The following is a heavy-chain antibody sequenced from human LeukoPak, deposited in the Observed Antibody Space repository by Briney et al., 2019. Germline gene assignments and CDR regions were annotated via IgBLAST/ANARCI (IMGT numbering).Heavy chain of an antibody. J-gene: IGHJ4*02. CDR2: ISSSSTYT. D-gene: IGHD6-13*01. Sequence: GGSMRLSCAASGFPFSDYYMSWLRQAPGKGLEWVSYISSSSTYTNYATSVYVRFSISRDNAKNSLYLQMNSLRAEDTAVYYCARPGSYSSSWYLYWGQGTLVTVSS. CDR1: GFPFSDYY. CDR3: ARPGSYSSSWYLY. V-gene: IGHV3-11*03.